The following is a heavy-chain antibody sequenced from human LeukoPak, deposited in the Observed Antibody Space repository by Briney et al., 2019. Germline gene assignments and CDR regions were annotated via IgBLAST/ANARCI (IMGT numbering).Heavy chain of an antibody. J-gene: IGHJ2*01. CDR3: ARDRELGSNWYISSLSGPDKPDVKNCYFDL. V-gene: IGHV4-59*01. CDR2: IYYSGST. Sequence: KPSETLSLTCTVSGGSISSYYWSWIRQPPGKGLEWIGYIYYSGSTNYNPSLKSRVTISLDTSKNQFSLKLSSVTAADTAVYYCARDRELGSNWYISSLSGPDKPDVKNCYFDLWGRGTLVTVSS. D-gene: IGHD6-13*01. CDR1: GGSISSYY.